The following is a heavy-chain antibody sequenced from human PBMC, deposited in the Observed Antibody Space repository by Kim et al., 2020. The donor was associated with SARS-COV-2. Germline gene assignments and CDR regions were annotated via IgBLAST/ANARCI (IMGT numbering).Heavy chain of an antibody. J-gene: IGHJ4*02. D-gene: IGHD3-10*01. CDR1: GYTFTSYG. CDR2: ISAYNGNT. V-gene: IGHV1-18*04. Sequence: ASVKVSCKASGYTFTSYGISWVRQAPGQGLEWMGWISAYNGNTNYAQKLQGRVTMTTDTSTSTAYMELRSLRSDDTAVYYCARDPHNSRYGSGRDGDALDYWGQGTLVTVSS. CDR3: ARDPHNSRYGSGRDGDALDY.